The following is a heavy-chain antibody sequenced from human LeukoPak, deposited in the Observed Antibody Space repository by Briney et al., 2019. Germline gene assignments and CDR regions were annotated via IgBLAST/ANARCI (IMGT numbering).Heavy chain of an antibody. V-gene: IGHV4-59*01. CDR1: GGSFSGYY. J-gene: IGHJ6*03. CDR2: VFDSGST. Sequence: TSETLSLTCAVYGGSFSGYYWSWIRQPPGRGLEWIGYVFDSGSTNYNPSLKSRVTISVDTSTKQFSLRLSSVTAADTAVYYCARLYQQSKWKYYYYYMDVWGKGTAVTASS. CDR3: ARLYQQSKWKYYYYYMDV. D-gene: IGHD1-1*01.